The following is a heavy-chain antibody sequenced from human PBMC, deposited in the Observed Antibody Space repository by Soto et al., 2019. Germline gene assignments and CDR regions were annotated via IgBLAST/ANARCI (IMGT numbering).Heavy chain of an antibody. CDR3: ARGRAAAFTWVDP. J-gene: IGHJ5*02. CDR2: AYYWSKWYN. V-gene: IGHV6-1*01. D-gene: IGHD6-13*01. CDR1: GDSVSSNSAA. Sequence: SQTLSLTCVISGDSVSSNSAAWNWIRQSPSRGLEWLARAYYWSKWYNDYAVTVKSRITINPDTSKNQFSLQLNSVTPEDRAVYYCARGRAAAFTWVDPWRQGTLVTVSS.